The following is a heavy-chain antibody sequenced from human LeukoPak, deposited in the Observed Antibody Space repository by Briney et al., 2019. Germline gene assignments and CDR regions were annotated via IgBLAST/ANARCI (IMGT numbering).Heavy chain of an antibody. CDR3: ARGREYQLLYRGAWFDP. CDR2: ISAYNGNT. CDR1: GYTFTSYG. Sequence: GASVKVSCKAFGYTFTSYGISWVRQAPGQGLEWMGWISAYNGNTNYAQKLQGRVTMTTDTSTSTAYMELRSLRSDDTAVYYCARGREYQLLYRGAWFDPWGQGTLVTVSS. V-gene: IGHV1-18*01. J-gene: IGHJ5*02. D-gene: IGHD2-2*02.